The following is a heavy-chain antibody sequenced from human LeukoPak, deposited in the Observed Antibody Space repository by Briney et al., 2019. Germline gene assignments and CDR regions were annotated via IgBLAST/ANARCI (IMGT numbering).Heavy chain of an antibody. V-gene: IGHV1-2*02. D-gene: IGHD6-6*01. Sequence: AAVKVSCKASGYTFTAYYVHWVRQAPGQGLEWMGWIVPNSGERNYAQKFQGRVTMTRDTSINTAYMELHRLASDDTAVYYCARGPGQLVRTPPRGWFDPWGQGTLVTVSS. CDR2: IVPNSGER. CDR1: GYTFTAYY. CDR3: ARGPGQLVRTPPRGWFDP. J-gene: IGHJ5*02.